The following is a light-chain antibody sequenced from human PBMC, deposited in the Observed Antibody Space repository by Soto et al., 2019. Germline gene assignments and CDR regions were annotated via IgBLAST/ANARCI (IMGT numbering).Light chain of an antibody. V-gene: IGKV3-20*01. CDR3: QQYGSSPLT. Sequence: IVLTQSPGTLSLSPGERATLSWRASQSVSSSYLAWYKQKPGQAPRLLIYGASSRATGIPDRFSGSGSGTEFTLTISRLEPEDFEVYYCQQYGSSPLTFGGGTKVDIK. CDR1: QSVSSSY. CDR2: GAS. J-gene: IGKJ4*01.